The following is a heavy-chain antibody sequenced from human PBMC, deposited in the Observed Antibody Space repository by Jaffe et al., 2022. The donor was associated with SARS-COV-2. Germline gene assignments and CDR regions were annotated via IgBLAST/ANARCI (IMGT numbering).Heavy chain of an antibody. CDR1: GFAFDTHG. V-gene: IGHV3-33*01. CDR3: ARDLSSQRYYYLDY. J-gene: IGHJ4*02. CDR2: FWYDGRTK. D-gene: IGHD3-16*01. Sequence: QVQLVESGGGVVQPGRSLKLSCEASGFAFDTHGMHWVRQAPGKGLEWLAVFWYDGRTKYYADSVKGRFTISRDNSNNMVYLQIDSLRAEDSAIYYCARDLSSQRYYYLDYWGQGTLVTVSS.